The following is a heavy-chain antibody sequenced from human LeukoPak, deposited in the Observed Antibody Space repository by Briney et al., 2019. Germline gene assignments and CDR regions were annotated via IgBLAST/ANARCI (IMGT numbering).Heavy chain of an antibody. CDR2: ISWNSGSI. CDR3: VKGYYYDSGSYFDY. V-gene: IGHV3-9*01. Sequence: GRSLRLSCAASGFTFDDYAMHWVRQAPGKGLEWVSGISWNSGSIGYADSVKGRFTISRDNAKKFLYLQMNSLRAEDTALYYCVKGYYYDSGSYFDYWGQGTLVTVSS. CDR1: GFTFDDYA. D-gene: IGHD3-10*01. J-gene: IGHJ4*02.